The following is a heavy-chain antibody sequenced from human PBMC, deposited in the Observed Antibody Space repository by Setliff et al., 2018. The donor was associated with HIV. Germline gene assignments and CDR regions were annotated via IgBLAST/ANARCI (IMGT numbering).Heavy chain of an antibody. CDR3: GTVRIAVPDDFDF. Sequence: ASVKVSCKASGYIFTNYGINWVRQAPGQGLEWMGRVDPEDGETIYAERFRGRISLTVDKSTGTAYMELNRLRSEDTAVYYCGTVRIAVPDDFDFWGQGTLVTVSS. J-gene: IGHJ4*02. CDR1: GYIFTNYG. D-gene: IGHD6-19*01. CDR2: VDPEDGET. V-gene: IGHV1-69-2*01.